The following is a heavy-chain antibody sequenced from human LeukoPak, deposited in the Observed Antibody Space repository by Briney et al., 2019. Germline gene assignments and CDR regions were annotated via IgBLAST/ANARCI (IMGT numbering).Heavy chain of an antibody. V-gene: IGHV3-33*01. Sequence: GGSLRLSCAASGLTFSSYGMHWVRQAPGKGLEWVAVIWYDGSNKYYADSVKGRFTISRDNSKNTLYLQMNSLRAEDTAVYYCARGMQYSSSSNGLYYYYYYGMDVWGQGTTVTVSS. CDR1: GLTFSSYG. CDR2: IWYDGSNK. CDR3: ARGMQYSSSSNGLYYYYYYGMDV. J-gene: IGHJ6*02. D-gene: IGHD6-6*01.